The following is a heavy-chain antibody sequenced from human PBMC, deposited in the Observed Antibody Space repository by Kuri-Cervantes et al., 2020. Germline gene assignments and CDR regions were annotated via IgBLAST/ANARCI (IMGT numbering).Heavy chain of an antibody. Sequence: SETLSLTCTVSGGSISSYYWSWIRQPPGKGLEWIGYIYYSGSANYNPSLKSRVTISVDTSKDKFSLKLSSVTAAGTAVYYCARLNSNSEDYWGQGTLVTVSS. CDR3: ARLNSNSEDY. CDR1: GGSISSYY. CDR2: IYYSGSA. V-gene: IGHV4-59*01. J-gene: IGHJ4*02. D-gene: IGHD4-11*01.